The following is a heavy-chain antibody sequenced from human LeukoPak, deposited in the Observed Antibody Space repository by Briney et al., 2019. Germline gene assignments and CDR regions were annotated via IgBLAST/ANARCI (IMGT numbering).Heavy chain of an antibody. J-gene: IGHJ5*02. CDR2: MNPNSGNT. CDR3: ATDRHDYGDFNWFDP. Sequence: ASVKVSCKASGYTFTSYDINWVRQATGQGLEWMGWMNPNSGNTGYAQKFQGRVTMTRNTSISTAYMELSSLRSEDTAVYYCATDRHDYGDFNWFDPWGQGTLVTVSS. D-gene: IGHD4-17*01. V-gene: IGHV1-8*01. CDR1: GYTFTSYD.